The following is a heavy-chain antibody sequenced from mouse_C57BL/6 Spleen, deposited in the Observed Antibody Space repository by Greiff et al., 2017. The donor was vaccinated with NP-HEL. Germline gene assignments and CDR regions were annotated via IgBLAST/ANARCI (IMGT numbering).Heavy chain of an antibody. CDR3: ARYPNYDYDKAYAMDY. V-gene: IGHV1-26*01. Sequence: VQLQQSGPELVKPGASVKISCKASGYTFTDYYMNWVKQSHGKSLEWIGDINPNNGGTSYNQKFKGKATLTVDKSSSTAYMELRSLTSEDSAVYYCARYPNYDYDKAYAMDYWGQGTSVTVSS. D-gene: IGHD2-4*01. CDR2: INPNNGGT. CDR1: GYTFTDYY. J-gene: IGHJ4*01.